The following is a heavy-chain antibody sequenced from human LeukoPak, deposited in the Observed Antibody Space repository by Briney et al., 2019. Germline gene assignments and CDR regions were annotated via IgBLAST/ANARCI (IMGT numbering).Heavy chain of an antibody. CDR3: AKGLVGATIEGFGDY. J-gene: IGHJ4*02. CDR1: GFTFSDYY. D-gene: IGHD1-26*01. Sequence: GGSLRLSCAASGFTFSDYYMSWIRQAPGKGLEWVSYISSSGNSISYADSVKGRFTISRDNAKNSLYLQMNSLRAEDTALYYCAKGLVGATIEGFGDYWGQGTLVTVSS. V-gene: IGHV3-11*01. CDR2: ISSSGNSI.